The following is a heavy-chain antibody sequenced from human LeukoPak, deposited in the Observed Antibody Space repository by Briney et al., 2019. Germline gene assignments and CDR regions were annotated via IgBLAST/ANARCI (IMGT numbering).Heavy chain of an antibody. D-gene: IGHD3-22*01. J-gene: IGHJ4*02. CDR3: ARDNSDYYDSSGYQFGY. Sequence: GGSLRLSCAASGFTFSSYSMNWVRQAPGKGLEWVSSISSSSSYIYYADSVKGRFTISRDNAKNSLYLQMNSLRAEDTAAYYCARDNSDYYDSSGYQFGYWGQGTLVTVSS. CDR1: GFTFSSYS. CDR2: ISSSSSYI. V-gene: IGHV3-21*01.